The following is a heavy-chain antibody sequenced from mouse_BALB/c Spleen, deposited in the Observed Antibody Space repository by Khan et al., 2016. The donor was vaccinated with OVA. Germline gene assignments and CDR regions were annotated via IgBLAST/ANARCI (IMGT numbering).Heavy chain of an antibody. CDR3: ARSDGNYWFAY. CDR1: GYTLTNYG. Sequence: QIQLVQSGPELKKPGETVKISCKASGYTLTNYGMNWVKQASGKGLKWMGWINTYTGEPTYAEDFKGRIAFSLETSASIASLQIDNLKNEVTATYFCARSDGNYWFAYWGRGTLVTVSA. V-gene: IGHV9-3-1*01. D-gene: IGHD2-1*01. J-gene: IGHJ3*01. CDR2: INTYTGEP.